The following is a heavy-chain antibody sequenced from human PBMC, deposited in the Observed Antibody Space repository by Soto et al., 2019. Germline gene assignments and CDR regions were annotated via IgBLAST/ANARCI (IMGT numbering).Heavy chain of an antibody. CDR1: GFTFRNYW. CDR3: GRGHYGLDV. V-gene: IGHV3-7*05. J-gene: IGHJ6*02. CDR2: IKQDESEK. Sequence: PGGSLRLSCATSGFTFRNYWMSWVRQAPGKGLEWVAYIKQDESEKYYVDSVKGRFTISRDNARNSLYLQMNSLRAEDTAIYYCGRGHYGLDVWRQGTTVTVSS.